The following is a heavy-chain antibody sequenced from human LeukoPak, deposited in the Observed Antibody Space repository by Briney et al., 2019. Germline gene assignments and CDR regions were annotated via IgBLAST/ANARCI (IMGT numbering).Heavy chain of an antibody. CDR1: GGSFSGYY. CDR3: ARMPLSAGDYGRGAFDI. Sequence: SETLFLTCAVYGGSFSGYYWSWVRQPPGKGLEWIGEINHSGSTNYNPSLKSRVTISVDTSKNQFSLKLSSVTAADTAVYYCARMPLSAGDYGRGAFDIWGQGTMVTVSS. CDR2: INHSGST. V-gene: IGHV4-34*01. D-gene: IGHD4-17*01. J-gene: IGHJ3*02.